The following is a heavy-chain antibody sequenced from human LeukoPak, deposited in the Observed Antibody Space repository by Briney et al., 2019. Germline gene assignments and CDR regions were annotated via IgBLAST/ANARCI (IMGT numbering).Heavy chain of an antibody. Sequence: GGSLRLSCSASGFTFSSYVLSWVRQAPGKGLEWVSAISGSGESIYYADSVKGRFTISRDNAKNTLYLQMNSLRAEDTAVYYCARRIVTYYYDSSGSLDAFDIWGQGAMVTVSS. D-gene: IGHD3-22*01. J-gene: IGHJ3*02. CDR1: GFTFSSYV. CDR3: ARRIVTYYYDSSGSLDAFDI. V-gene: IGHV3-23*01. CDR2: ISGSGESI.